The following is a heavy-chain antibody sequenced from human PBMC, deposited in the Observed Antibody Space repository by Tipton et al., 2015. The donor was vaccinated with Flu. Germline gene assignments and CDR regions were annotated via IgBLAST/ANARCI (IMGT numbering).Heavy chain of an antibody. Sequence: AVSGFTFSSYEMNWVRQAPGKGLEWVSYISSSGSTIYYADSVKGRFTISRDNAKNSLYLQMNSLRAEDTAVYYCARGSSSARRYYFDYWGQGTLVTVSS. CDR1: GFTFSSYE. CDR3: ARGSSSARRYYFDY. V-gene: IGHV3-48*03. CDR2: ISSSGSTI. D-gene: IGHD6-6*01. J-gene: IGHJ4*02.